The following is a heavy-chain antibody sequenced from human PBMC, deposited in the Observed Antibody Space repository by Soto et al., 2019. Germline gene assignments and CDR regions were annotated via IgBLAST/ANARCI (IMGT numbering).Heavy chain of an antibody. V-gene: IGHV3-53*01. CDR2: IYIGGTT. Sequence: EVQLVESGGGLIQPGGSLRLSCAASGFTVSSHYMSWVRQAPGGGLEWVSLIYIGGTTYYADSVKGRITISRDNSKNTLYLQMNNLRAEDTALYYCARGILSVTRQFYFDSWGQGTLVTVSS. CDR1: GFTVSSHY. D-gene: IGHD2-21*02. CDR3: ARGILSVTRQFYFDS. J-gene: IGHJ4*02.